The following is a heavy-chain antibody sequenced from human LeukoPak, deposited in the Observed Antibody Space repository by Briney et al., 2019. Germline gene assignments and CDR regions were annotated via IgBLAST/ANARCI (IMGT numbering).Heavy chain of an antibody. Sequence: GGSLRLSCAASGFTVSSNYMSWVRQAPGKGLEWVSVIYSGGSTYYADSVKGRFTISRDNSKNTLYLQMNSLRAEDTAVYYCAREKAFTGIFGVDSYWGQGTLVTVSS. CDR3: AREKAFTGIFGVDSY. V-gene: IGHV3-53*01. CDR1: GFTVSSNY. D-gene: IGHD3-3*01. J-gene: IGHJ4*02. CDR2: IYSGGST.